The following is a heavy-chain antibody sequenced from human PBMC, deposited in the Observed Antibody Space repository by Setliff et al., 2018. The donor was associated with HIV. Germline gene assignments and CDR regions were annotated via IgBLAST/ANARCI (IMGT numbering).Heavy chain of an antibody. CDR3: ARGMDYYDTSGYYQYYFDY. V-gene: IGHV1-2*04. Sequence: ASVKVSCKASGYTFNGYFMHWVRQAPGQGFEWLGWLNPNTGGTDYAQKFQGWITMTRDTSISTAYMELSRLRSDDTAVYYCARGMDYYDTSGYYQYYFDYWGQGTLVTVSS. D-gene: IGHD3-22*01. J-gene: IGHJ4*02. CDR2: LNPNTGGT. CDR1: GYTFNGYF.